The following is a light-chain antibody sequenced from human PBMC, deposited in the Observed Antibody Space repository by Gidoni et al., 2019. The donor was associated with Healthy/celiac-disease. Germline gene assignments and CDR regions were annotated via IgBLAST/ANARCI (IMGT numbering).Light chain of an antibody. CDR1: QGVSSN. CDR2: GAS. V-gene: IGKV3-15*01. J-gene: IGKJ1*01. Sequence: EIVMTQSPATLSVSPGERATLSCRASQGVSSNLAWYQQKPGQAPRLLIYGASTRATGIPARFSGSGSGTEFTLTISSLQSEDFAVYYCQQYNNWPRWTFXQXTKVEIK. CDR3: QQYNNWPRWT.